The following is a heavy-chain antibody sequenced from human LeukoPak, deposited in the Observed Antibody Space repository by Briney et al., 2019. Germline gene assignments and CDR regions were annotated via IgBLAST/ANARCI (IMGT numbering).Heavy chain of an antibody. Sequence: SQTLSLTCAVSGGSISSGGYSWSWIRQPPGKGLEWIGYIYHSGSTYYNPSLKSRVTISVDRSKNQFSLKLSSVTAADTAVYYCARVLSPTYYYDSSGLKDNWFDPWGQGTLVTVSS. J-gene: IGHJ5*02. CDR1: GGSISSGGYS. D-gene: IGHD3-22*01. V-gene: IGHV4-30-2*01. CDR2: IYHSGST. CDR3: ARVLSPTYYYDSSGLKDNWFDP.